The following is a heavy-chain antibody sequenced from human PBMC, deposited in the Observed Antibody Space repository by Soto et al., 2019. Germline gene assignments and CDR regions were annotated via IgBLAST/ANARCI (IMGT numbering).Heavy chain of an antibody. J-gene: IGHJ4*02. D-gene: IGHD1-26*01. Sequence: VQLVQSGAEVKKPGASVTVSCKASGYTFTTYGMSWLRQAPGQGLEWMGWISIYSGNTGYAQKFQGRVTMTRDTSTSIAYMELRSLRSDDTAVYYCARGDPATYMRIPFDYWGQGTLVTVSS. CDR1: GYTFTTYG. CDR2: ISIYSGNT. CDR3: ARGDPATYMRIPFDY. V-gene: IGHV1-18*01.